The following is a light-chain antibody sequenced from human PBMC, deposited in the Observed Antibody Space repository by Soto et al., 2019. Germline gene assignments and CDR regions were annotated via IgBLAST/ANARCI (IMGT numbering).Light chain of an antibody. J-gene: IGKJ1*01. V-gene: IGKV3-20*01. CDR1: QSVSSSY. CDR2: GAS. Sequence: EIVFTHSPGTLSLSPVERATLSFMASQSVSSSYLAWYQQKPGQAPRLLIYGASSRATGIPDRFSGSGSGTDFTLTISRLEPEDFAVYYCQKYGSSSWKFGQGTKVDIK. CDR3: QKYGSSSWK.